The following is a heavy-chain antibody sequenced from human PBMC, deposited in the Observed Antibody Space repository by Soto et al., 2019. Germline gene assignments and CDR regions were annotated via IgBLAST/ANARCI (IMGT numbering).Heavy chain of an antibody. CDR2: ISSAGCGST. CDR1: GYPFPSCE. CDR3: ARESDHYQDFFQN. V-gene: IGHV1-3*01. D-gene: IGHD3-22*01. Sequence: GASVKVSCKTSGYPFPSCEIHLIRQAPGQRPEWMGGISSAGCGSTKYSQKFQDRLIISVDKRATTVYMSLSSLTSDDTAIYYCARESDHYQDFFQNWGQGTLVTGSS. J-gene: IGHJ4*02.